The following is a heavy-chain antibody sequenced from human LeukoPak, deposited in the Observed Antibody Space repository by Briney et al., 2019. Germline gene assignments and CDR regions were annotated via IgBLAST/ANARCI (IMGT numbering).Heavy chain of an antibody. D-gene: IGHD3-10*01. J-gene: IGHJ6*03. CDR1: GFTFSSYS. Sequence: GRSLRLSCVAPGFTFSSYSMNWVRQAPGKGLEWVSSISSSSSYIYYADSVKGRFTISRDNAKNSLYLQMNSLRAEDTAVYYCARATTQNYYGSGSYEYYMDVWGKGTTVTVSS. V-gene: IGHV3-21*01. CDR2: ISSSSSYI. CDR3: ARATTQNYYGSGSYEYYMDV.